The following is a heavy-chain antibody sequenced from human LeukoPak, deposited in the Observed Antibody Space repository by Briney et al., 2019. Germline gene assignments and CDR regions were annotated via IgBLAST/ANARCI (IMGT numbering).Heavy chain of an antibody. D-gene: IGHD3-22*01. J-gene: IGHJ4*02. CDR2: ISSSGSTI. Sequence: GGSLRLSCAASGFTFSSYEMNWVRQAPGKGLEWVSYISSSGSTIYYADSVKGRFTISRDNAKNSLYLQMNSLRAEDTAVYYCARDAQTYYYDSSGYYYADPFDYWGQGTLVTVSS. V-gene: IGHV3-48*03. CDR3: ARDAQTYYYDSSGYYYADPFDY. CDR1: GFTFSSYE.